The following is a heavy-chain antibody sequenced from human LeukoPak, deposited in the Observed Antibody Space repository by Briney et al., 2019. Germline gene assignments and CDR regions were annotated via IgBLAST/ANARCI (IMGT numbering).Heavy chain of an antibody. CDR2: INPNSGGT. D-gene: IGHD2-2*01. CDR3: ASGVVPAANYFDY. J-gene: IGHJ4*02. V-gene: IGHV1-2*02. CDR1: GYTLTSYG. Sequence: ASVKVSCKASGYTLTSYGISWVRQAPGQGLEWMGWINPNSGGTNYAQKFQGRVTMTRDTSISTAYMELSRLRSDDTAVYYCASGVVPAANYFDYWGQGTLVTVSS.